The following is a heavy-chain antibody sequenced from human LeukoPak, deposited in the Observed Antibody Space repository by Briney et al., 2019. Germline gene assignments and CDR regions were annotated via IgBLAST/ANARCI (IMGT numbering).Heavy chain of an antibody. Sequence: VRQXXXXXLXXXGEMXLRGTTHSNPSVKSRVTISIDKSKNQFFLNLSSVTAADTAVYYCAGLVGRYSSGLYYYYFDYWGQGTLVTVSS. V-gene: IGHV4-4*02. CDR3: AGLVGRYSSGLYYYYFDY. J-gene: IGHJ4*02. CDR2: MXLRGTT. D-gene: IGHD3-22*01.